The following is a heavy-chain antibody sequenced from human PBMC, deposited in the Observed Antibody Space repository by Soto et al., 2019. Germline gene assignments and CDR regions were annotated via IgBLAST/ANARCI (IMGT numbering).Heavy chain of an antibody. Sequence: PGESLKISCKGSGYSFTSYWIGWVRQMPGKGLEWMGIIYPGDSDTKYSPSFQGQVTISADKSISTAYLQWSSLKASDTAMYYCARATTTYDFWSGYYGDYYGMDVWGQGTTVTVSS. CDR3: ARATTTYDFWSGYYGDYYGMDV. D-gene: IGHD3-3*01. V-gene: IGHV5-51*01. CDR1: GYSFTSYW. J-gene: IGHJ6*02. CDR2: IYPGDSDT.